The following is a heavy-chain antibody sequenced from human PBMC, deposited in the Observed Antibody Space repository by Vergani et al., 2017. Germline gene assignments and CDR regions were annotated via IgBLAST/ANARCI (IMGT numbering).Heavy chain of an antibody. Sequence: QVQLQQWGAGLLKPSETLSLTCAVYGGSFSGYYWSWIRQPPGKGLEWIGEINHSGSTNYNPSLKSRVTISVDTSKNQFSLKLSSVTAADTAVYYCASINSSGYYXFDYWGQGTLVTVSS. CDR3: ASINSSGYYXFDY. CDR2: INHSGST. CDR1: GGSFSGYY. V-gene: IGHV4-34*01. J-gene: IGHJ4*02. D-gene: IGHD3-22*01.